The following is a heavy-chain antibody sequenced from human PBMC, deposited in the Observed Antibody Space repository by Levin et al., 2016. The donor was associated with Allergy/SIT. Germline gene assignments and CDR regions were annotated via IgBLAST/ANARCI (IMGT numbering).Heavy chain of an antibody. Sequence: SETLSLTCTVSGGSISSYYWSWIRQPPGKGLEWIGYIYYSGSTNYNPSLKSRVTISVDTSKNQFSLKLSSVTAADTAVYYCARVMATGNYYYGMDVWGQGTTVTVSS. D-gene: IGHD5-12*01. CDR1: GGSISSYY. V-gene: IGHV4-59*13. J-gene: IGHJ6*02. CDR3: ARVMATGNYYYGMDV. CDR2: IYYSGST.